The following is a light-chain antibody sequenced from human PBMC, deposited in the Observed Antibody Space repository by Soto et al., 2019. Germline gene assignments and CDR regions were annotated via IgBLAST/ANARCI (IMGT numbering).Light chain of an antibody. J-gene: IGLJ3*02. CDR1: SSDVGGYNY. CDR3: SSYTSTSSGV. Sequence: QSVLTQAASVSGSPGQSITISCTGTSSDVGGYNYVSWYQQHPGKAPKLIIYDVSNRPSGVSTRFSGSKSGNTASLTISGLHAEDEADYSCSSYTSTSSGVFGGGTKLTVL. V-gene: IGLV2-14*01. CDR2: DVS.